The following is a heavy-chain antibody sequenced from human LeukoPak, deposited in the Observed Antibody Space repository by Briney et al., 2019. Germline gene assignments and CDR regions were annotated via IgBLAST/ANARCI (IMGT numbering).Heavy chain of an antibody. Sequence: ASVKVSCKASGYTFTSYGISWVRQAPGQGLEWMGWISAYNGNTNYAQKLQGRVTMTTDTSTSTAYMELRSLRSDDTAVYYCARDRGTTSSAGYYFDTWGQGALVTVSS. D-gene: IGHD6-6*01. J-gene: IGHJ4*02. CDR3: ARDRGTTSSAGYYFDT. V-gene: IGHV1-18*01. CDR2: ISAYNGNT. CDR1: GYTFTSYG.